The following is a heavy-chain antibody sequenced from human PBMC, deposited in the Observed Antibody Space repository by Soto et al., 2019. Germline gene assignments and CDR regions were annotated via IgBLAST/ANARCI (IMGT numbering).Heavy chain of an antibody. CDR1: GYSFTDYA. D-gene: IGHD2-2*01. CDR3: ARLKTMPWFDF. J-gene: IGHJ4*02. V-gene: IGHV1-3*01. Sequence: QVQLVQSGAEVKKPGASVKVSCEASGYSFTDYAIHWVRQAPGQRPEWMGWVIAGNGNTKYSQNFQGRVTITRDTSASTAYMELSSLRSEDTAVYYCARLKTMPWFDFWGQGTLVTVSS. CDR2: VIAGNGNT.